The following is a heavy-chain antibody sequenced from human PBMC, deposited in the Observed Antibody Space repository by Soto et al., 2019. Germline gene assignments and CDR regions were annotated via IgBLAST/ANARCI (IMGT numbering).Heavy chain of an antibody. Sequence: GVFLRHSYAASGGKCISHAMNWIRQDPGKGLEWVALISYDGSNKYYADSVKGRFTISRDSSKSTLYLQMNSLRAADTAVYYCGRCSSTSCHLGSDSWGQGILVTVFS. CDR1: GGKCISHA. CDR2: ISYDGSNK. V-gene: IGHV3-30-3*01. J-gene: IGHJ4*02. CDR3: GRCSSTSCHLGSDS. D-gene: IGHD2-2*01.